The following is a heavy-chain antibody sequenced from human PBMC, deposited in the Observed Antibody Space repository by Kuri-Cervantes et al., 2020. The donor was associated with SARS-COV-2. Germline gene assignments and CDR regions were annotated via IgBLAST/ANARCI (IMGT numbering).Heavy chain of an antibody. Sequence: GGSLRLSCAASGFTFSSYAMHWVRQAPGKGLEWVAVISYDGSNKYYADSVKGRFTISRDNSKNTLYLQMNSLRAEDTALYYCARSGSGWLVRNYFDYWGQGTLVTVSS. CDR3: ARSGSGWLVRNYFDY. CDR2: ISYDGSNK. CDR1: GFTFSSYA. V-gene: IGHV3-30-3*01. D-gene: IGHD6-19*01. J-gene: IGHJ4*02.